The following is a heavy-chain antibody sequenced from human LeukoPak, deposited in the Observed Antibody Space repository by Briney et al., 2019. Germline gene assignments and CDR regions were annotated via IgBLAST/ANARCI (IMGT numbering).Heavy chain of an antibody. D-gene: IGHD3-22*01. CDR1: GYTFTDYY. CDR2: INPNSGGT. V-gene: IGHV1-2*02. CDR3: ARGDYYDSSDYYQDY. J-gene: IGHJ4*02. Sequence: ASVKVSCKASGYTFTDYYMHWVRQAPGQGLEWMGWINPNSGGTNYAQKFQGRVTMTRDTSISTAYMELSRLRSDDTAIYYCARGDYYDSSDYYQDYWGQGTLVTVSS.